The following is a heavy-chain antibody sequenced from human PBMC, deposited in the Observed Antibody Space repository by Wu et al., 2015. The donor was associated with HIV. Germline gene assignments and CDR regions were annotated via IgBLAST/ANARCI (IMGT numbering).Heavy chain of an antibody. CDR3: ARDWRFRGVFDDLYMDV. CDR1: GYTFTSYY. Sequence: QVQLVQSGAEVKKPGASVKVSCKASGYTFTSYYIHWVRQAPGQGLEWMGIINPSGGSTNYAQKFQGRVTMTRDTSTSTVYMVLTRPRLNDTAIYYCARDWRFRGVFDDLYMDVWGNGTT. CDR2: INPSGGST. V-gene: IGHV1-46*01. J-gene: IGHJ6*03. D-gene: IGHD3-9*01.